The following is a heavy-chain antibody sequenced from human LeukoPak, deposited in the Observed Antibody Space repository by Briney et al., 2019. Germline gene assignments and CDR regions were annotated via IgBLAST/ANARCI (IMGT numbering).Heavy chain of an antibody. Sequence: AGGSLRLSCVASGFTFSSYRMSWVRQAPGKGLESVANIKEDGSEKYYVDSVKGRFTISRDNAKNSLYLEMGSLRAEDTAVYYCAKSFAGKDSSGTPFDYWGQGTLVTVSS. D-gene: IGHD3-22*01. CDR2: IKEDGSEK. CDR3: AKSFAGKDSSGTPFDY. J-gene: IGHJ4*02. V-gene: IGHV3-7*01. CDR1: GFTFSSYR.